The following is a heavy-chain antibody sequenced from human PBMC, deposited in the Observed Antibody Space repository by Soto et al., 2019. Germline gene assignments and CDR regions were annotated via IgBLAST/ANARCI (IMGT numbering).Heavy chain of an antibody. CDR3: ASPVYYYDSAGSPPHAFDN. CDR1: GYTFSGFW. J-gene: IGHJ3*02. Sequence: PGESLKISCKGSGYTFSGFWISWVRQMPGKGLEWMGKIDPSDSYTNYSPSFQGHVTISADKSISTAYLQWSSLKASDTAMYYCASPVYYYDSAGSPPHAFDNWGQGTMVTVSS. V-gene: IGHV5-10-1*01. D-gene: IGHD3-22*01. CDR2: IDPSDSYT.